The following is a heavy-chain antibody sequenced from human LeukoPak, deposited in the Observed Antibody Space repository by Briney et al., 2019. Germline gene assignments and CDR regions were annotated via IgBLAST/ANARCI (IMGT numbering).Heavy chain of an antibody. Sequence: PSETLSLTCTVSGGSISSYYWSWIRQPPGKGLEWIGYIYYSGSTNYDPSLKSRVTISVDTSKNQFSLKLSSVTAADTAVYYCARVGKFKIPKLYYFDYWGQGTLVTVSS. J-gene: IGHJ4*02. CDR2: IYYSGST. V-gene: IGHV4-59*01. CDR3: ARVGKFKIPKLYYFDY. D-gene: IGHD2-2*02. CDR1: GGSISSYY.